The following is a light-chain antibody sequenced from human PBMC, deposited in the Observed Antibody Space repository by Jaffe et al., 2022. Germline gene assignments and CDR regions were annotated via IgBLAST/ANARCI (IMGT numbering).Light chain of an antibody. J-gene: IGKJ1*01. V-gene: IGKV1-5*03. CDR3: QQYNSYSGET. Sequence: DIQMTQSPSTLSASVGDRVTITCRASQSISSWLAWYQQKPGKAPKLLIYKASSLESGVPSRFSGSGSGTEFTLTISSLQPDDFATYYCQQYNSYSGETFGQGTKVEIK. CDR1: QSISSW. CDR2: KAS.